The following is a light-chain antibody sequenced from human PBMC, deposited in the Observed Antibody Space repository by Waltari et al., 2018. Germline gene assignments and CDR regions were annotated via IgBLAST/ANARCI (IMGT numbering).Light chain of an antibody. J-gene: IGKJ3*01. Sequence: DIQMTQSPSSLSASVGNRVPITCRASQSINTYLNWYQRKPGEAPKLLIYGASTLESGVPSRFSGSGSGTDFTLTISSLQPEDFATYYCQQGYRIPLAFGPGTKVNIK. CDR1: QSINTY. V-gene: IGKV1-39*01. CDR2: GAS. CDR3: QQGYRIPLA.